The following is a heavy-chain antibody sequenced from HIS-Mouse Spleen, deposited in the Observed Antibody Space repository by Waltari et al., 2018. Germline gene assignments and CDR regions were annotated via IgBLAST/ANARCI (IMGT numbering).Heavy chain of an antibody. CDR1: GGSISSSSYY. V-gene: IGHV4-39*07. J-gene: IGHJ3*02. D-gene: IGHD5-18*01. Sequence: QLQLQESGPGLVKPSETLSLTCTVSGGSISSSSYYWGWIRQPPGKGLEWIGSIYYRGATYYNPALKSRVTISVDTSKNQFSLKLSSVTAADTAVYYCARGGTAMVKDAFDIWGQGTMVTVSS. CDR2: IYYRGAT. CDR3: ARGGTAMVKDAFDI.